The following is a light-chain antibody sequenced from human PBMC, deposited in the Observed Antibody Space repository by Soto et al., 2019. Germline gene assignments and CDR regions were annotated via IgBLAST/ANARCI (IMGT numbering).Light chain of an antibody. CDR1: QAISSNY. Sequence: VLTQSPDTLSLSPGDRATLSCRASQAISSNYLAWYQQKAGQAPRLLIYGASSRATGIPDRFSGGGSGTDFTLIISRLEPEDFAVYYCQQYGTSWYTFGQGTKLEIK. J-gene: IGKJ2*01. V-gene: IGKV3-20*01. CDR2: GAS. CDR3: QQYGTSWYT.